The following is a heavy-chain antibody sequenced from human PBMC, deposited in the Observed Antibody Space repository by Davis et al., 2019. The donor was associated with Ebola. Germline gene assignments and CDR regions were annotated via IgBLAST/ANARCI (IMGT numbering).Heavy chain of an antibody. CDR2: INHSGST. D-gene: IGHD6-6*01. Sequence: MPSETLSLTCAVYGGSFSGYYWSWIRQPPGKGLEWIGEINHSGSTNYNPSLKSRVTISVDTSKNQFSLKLSSVTAADTAVYYCARRSNSPFDYWGQGTLVTVSS. CDR3: ARRSNSPFDY. V-gene: IGHV4-34*01. J-gene: IGHJ4*02. CDR1: GGSFSGYY.